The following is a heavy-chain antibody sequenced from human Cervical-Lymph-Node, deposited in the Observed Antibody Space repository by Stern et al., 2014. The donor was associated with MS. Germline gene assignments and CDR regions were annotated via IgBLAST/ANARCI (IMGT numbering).Heavy chain of an antibody. CDR1: GYLFDDYW. CDR3: ARSPATPSGYDRFDY. V-gene: IGHV5-51*03. D-gene: IGHD5-12*01. CDR2: IFPRDSNT. J-gene: IGHJ4*02. Sequence: VQLVQSGAEVKKPGESLKISCEASGYLFDDYWIGWVRQMSGRGLELVAIIFPRDSNTRYSPSVQGQVTISADKSISTPYLQWGSLKASDTAIYSCARSPATPSGYDRFDYWGQGALVTVSS.